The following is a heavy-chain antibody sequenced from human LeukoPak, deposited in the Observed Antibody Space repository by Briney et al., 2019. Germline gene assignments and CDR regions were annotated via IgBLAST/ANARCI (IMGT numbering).Heavy chain of an antibody. Sequence: PGGSLRLSCAASGFTFSSYWMRWVRQAPGKGLEWVANIKQDGSEKNYVDSVKGRFTISRDNAKNSLYLQMNSLRAEDTAVYYCARAPRIVAHFDYWGQGTLVTVSS. CDR2: IKQDGSEK. J-gene: IGHJ4*02. CDR3: ARAPRIVAHFDY. D-gene: IGHD5-12*01. V-gene: IGHV3-7*01. CDR1: GFTFSSYW.